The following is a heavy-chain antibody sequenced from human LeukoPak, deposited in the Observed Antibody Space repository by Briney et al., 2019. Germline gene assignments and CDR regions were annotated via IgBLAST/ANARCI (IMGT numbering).Heavy chain of an antibody. V-gene: IGHV3-30-3*01. J-gene: IGHJ4*02. Sequence: GRSLRLSCAASGFTFSSYAMHWVRQAPGKGLEWVAVISYDGSNKYYADSVKGRFTISRDNSKNTLYLQMNSLRAEDTAVYYCARDLSSGSAIAAASDYWGQGTLVTVSS. D-gene: IGHD6-13*01. CDR1: GFTFSSYA. CDR2: ISYDGSNK. CDR3: ARDLSSGSAIAAASDY.